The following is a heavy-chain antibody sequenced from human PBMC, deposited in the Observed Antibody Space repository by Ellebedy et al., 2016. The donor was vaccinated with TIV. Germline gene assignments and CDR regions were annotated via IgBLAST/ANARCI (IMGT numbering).Heavy chain of an antibody. D-gene: IGHD6-19*01. Sequence: GSLTLSXSVSGGSISSGTYYWGWIRQPPGKGLEWIGSIYYSGSTYYNPSLKSRVTISVDTSKTHFSLKLSSVTAADTAVYYCASGQLDDMDVWGQGTTVTVSS. CDR1: GGSISSGTYY. CDR3: ASGQLDDMDV. J-gene: IGHJ6*02. V-gene: IGHV4-39*02. CDR2: IYYSGST.